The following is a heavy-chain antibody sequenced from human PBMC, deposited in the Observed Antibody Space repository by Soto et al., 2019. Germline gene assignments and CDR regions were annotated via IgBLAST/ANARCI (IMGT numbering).Heavy chain of an antibody. V-gene: IGHV3-74*01. Sequence: WMHWVRQAPGEGLVWVSRIKTDGSSTSYADSVKGRFTISRDNAKNTMYLQMNSLRAEDTAVYYCARVGVGHYEFDYWGQGTLVTVS. D-gene: IGHD3-16*01. CDR3: ARVGVGHYEFDY. CDR2: IKTDGSST. J-gene: IGHJ4*02. CDR1: W.